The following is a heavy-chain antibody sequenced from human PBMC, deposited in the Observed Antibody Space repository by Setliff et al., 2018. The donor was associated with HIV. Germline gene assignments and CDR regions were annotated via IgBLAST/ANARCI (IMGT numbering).Heavy chain of an antibody. CDR3: ARDRTPGPFDY. Sequence: SETLSLTCTVSGGSVSSASYYWSWIRQPPGKGLEWIGSIYHSGSTYYNPSLKSRVTISVDTSKNQFSLKLTSVTAADTAVYYCARDRTPGPFDYWGQGILVTVSS. CDR1: GGSVSSASYY. J-gene: IGHJ4*02. CDR2: IYHSGST. V-gene: IGHV4-39*07.